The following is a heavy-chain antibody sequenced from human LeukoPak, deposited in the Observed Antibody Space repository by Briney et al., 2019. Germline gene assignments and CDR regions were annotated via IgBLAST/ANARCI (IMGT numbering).Heavy chain of an antibody. V-gene: IGHV4-61*01. CDR3: ARDLTADAFDI. J-gene: IGHJ3*02. D-gene: IGHD2-21*02. CDR1: GGSISSSSYY. Sequence: PSETLSLTCTVSGGSISSSSYYWGWIRQPPGKGLEWIGYIYYSGSTNYNPSLKSRVTISVDTSKNQFSLKLSSVTAADTAVYYCARDLTADAFDIWGQGTMVTVSS. CDR2: IYYSGST.